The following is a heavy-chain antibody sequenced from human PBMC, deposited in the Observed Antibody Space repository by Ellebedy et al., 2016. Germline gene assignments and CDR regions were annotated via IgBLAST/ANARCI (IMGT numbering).Heavy chain of an antibody. Sequence: GESLKISXAASGFPFSNHGMHWVRQAPGKGLEWVSYIRSSSTDANYADSVKGRFTISRDNAKNSLYLQMNSLRVEDTAVYYCARTAKLADYWGQGTLVTVSS. V-gene: IGHV3-21*05. CDR3: ARTAKLADY. CDR1: GFPFSNHG. CDR2: IRSSSTDA. J-gene: IGHJ4*02.